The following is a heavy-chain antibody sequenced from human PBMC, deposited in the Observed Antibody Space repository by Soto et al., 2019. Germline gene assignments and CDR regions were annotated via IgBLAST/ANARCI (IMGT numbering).Heavy chain of an antibody. D-gene: IGHD1-26*01. J-gene: IGHJ6*02. V-gene: IGHV3-21*01. CDR3: ARPLYSGGSAVDYGMDV. CDR2: ISSSSSYI. Sequence: EVQLVESGGGLVKPGGSLRLSCAASGFTFSSYSMNWVRQAPGKGLEWVSSISSSSSYIYYADSVKGRFTISRDNAKNPLYLQMNSLRAEDTAVYDCARPLYSGGSAVDYGMDVWGQGTTVTVSS. CDR1: GFTFSSYS.